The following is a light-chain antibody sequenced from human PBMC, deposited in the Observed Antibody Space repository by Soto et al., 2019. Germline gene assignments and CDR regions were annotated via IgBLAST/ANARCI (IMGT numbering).Light chain of an antibody. CDR1: QSVSSNC. CDR2: GAS. V-gene: IGKV3-20*01. CDR3: QQYGTSPQT. Sequence: EIVLTQSPGTLSLSPGEGATLSCRASQSVSSNCLAWYQQRPGQAPRLLIYGASSRAAGIPDKVSGSGSRTDFTLTISRLEPEDFAMYYCQQYGTSPQTFGQGTRVEIK. J-gene: IGKJ1*01.